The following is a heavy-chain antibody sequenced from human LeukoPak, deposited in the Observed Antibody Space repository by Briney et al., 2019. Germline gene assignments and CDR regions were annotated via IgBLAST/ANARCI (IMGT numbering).Heavy chain of an antibody. CDR1: GGSFSGYY. Sequence: SETLSLTCAVYGGSFSGYYWSWIRQPPGKGLEWIGEINHSGSTNYNPSLKSRVTISVDTSKNQFSLKLSSVTAADTAVYSCARRPRYYGSGSYYSIASSRGSNFDYWGQGTLVTVSP. J-gene: IGHJ4*02. CDR3: ARRPRYYGSGSYYSIASSRGSNFDY. D-gene: IGHD3-10*01. CDR2: INHSGST. V-gene: IGHV4-34*01.